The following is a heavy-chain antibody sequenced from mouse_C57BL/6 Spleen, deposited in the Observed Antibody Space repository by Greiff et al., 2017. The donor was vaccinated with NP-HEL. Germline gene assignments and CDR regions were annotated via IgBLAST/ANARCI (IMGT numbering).Heavy chain of an antibody. J-gene: IGHJ2*01. D-gene: IGHD2-4*01. V-gene: IGHV8-8*01. CDR3: ARMRDYDGSYFDY. CDR1: GFSLSTFGMG. Sequence: QVQLQQSGPGILQPSQTLSLTCSFSGFSLSTFGMGVGWIRPPSGKGLEWLAHLWWDDDKYYNPALKSRLTISKATSNNQVFLKIANVDTADTATYYCARMRDYDGSYFDYWGQGTTLTVSS. CDR2: LWWDDDK.